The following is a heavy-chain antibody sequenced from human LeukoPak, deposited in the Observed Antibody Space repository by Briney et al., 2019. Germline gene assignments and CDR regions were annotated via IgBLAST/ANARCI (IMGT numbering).Heavy chain of an antibody. CDR3: ARHNTALDAFDI. D-gene: IGHD5-18*01. CDR1: GGSFSGYY. Sequence: PSETLSLTCAVYGGSFSGYYWSWIRQPPGKGLEWIGYIYYSGSTNYNPSLKSRVTISVDTSKNQFSLKLSSVTAADTAVYYCARHNTALDAFDIWGQGTMVTVSS. CDR2: IYYSGST. V-gene: IGHV4-59*08. J-gene: IGHJ3*02.